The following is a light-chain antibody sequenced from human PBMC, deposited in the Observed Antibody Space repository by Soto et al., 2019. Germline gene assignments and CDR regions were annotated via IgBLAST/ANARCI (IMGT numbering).Light chain of an antibody. J-gene: IGKJ1*01. V-gene: IGKV4-1*01. CDR1: QSVLYNSNHQNY. Sequence: DIVMTQSPDSLAVSLGERATINCKSSQSVLYNSNHQNYLAWYQQRPGQPPKLLIYWASTRESGVPDRFSGSGSERAFTLTISSLQAEDAAVYYCQQYSTPPETFGQGTKVEIK. CDR3: QQYSTPPET. CDR2: WAS.